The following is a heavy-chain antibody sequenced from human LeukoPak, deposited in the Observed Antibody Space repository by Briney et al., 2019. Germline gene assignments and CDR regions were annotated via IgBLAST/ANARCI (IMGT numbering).Heavy chain of an antibody. D-gene: IGHD6-13*01. V-gene: IGHV1-18*01. CDR3: ARSIAAAITVDY. J-gene: IGHJ4*02. CDR1: GYTFTSYG. Sequence: ASVKVSCKASGYTFTSYGISWVRQAPGQGLERMGWISAYNGNTNYAQKLQGRVTMTTDTSTSTAYMELRSLRSDDTAVYYCARSIAAAITVDYWGQGTLVTVSS. CDR2: ISAYNGNT.